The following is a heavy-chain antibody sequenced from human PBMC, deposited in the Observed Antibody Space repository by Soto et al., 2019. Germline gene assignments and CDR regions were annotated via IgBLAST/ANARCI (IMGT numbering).Heavy chain of an antibody. CDR3: ATLPAAEFYYFDY. J-gene: IGHJ4*02. Sequence: SETLSLTCAVYGGSFSGYYWSWIRQPPGKGLEWIGEINHSGSTNYNPSLKSRVTISVDTSKNQFSLKLSSVTAADTAVYYCATLPAAEFYYFDYWGQGTLVTVSS. V-gene: IGHV4-34*01. D-gene: IGHD3-10*01. CDR2: INHSGST. CDR1: GGSFSGYY.